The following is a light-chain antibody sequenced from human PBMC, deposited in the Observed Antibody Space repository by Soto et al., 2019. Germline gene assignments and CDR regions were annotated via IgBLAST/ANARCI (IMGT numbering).Light chain of an antibody. CDR1: QSLRNW. V-gene: IGKV1-5*03. J-gene: IGKJ1*01. CDR2: KAS. CDR3: QQYDTHSWT. Sequence: DIQMTQSPSTLSASVGDRVTITCRASQSLRNWLAWYQQKPGKAPKLQIYKASSLESGVPSRFSGSGSGAEFTLTINGLQPDDFATYYCQQYDTHSWTFGQGTKVEIK.